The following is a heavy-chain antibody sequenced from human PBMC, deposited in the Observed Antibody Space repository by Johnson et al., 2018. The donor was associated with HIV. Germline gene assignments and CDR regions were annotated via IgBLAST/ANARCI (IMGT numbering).Heavy chain of an antibody. CDR3: AKDIYGYDAFDI. Sequence: VQLVESGGGLVQPGGSLRLSCAASGFTFGSYVMSWVRQAPGKGLEWVSAISGRGASTYYADSLTGRCTISRDNSKNTLYLQMNRLRAEDTALYYCAKDIYGYDAFDIWGQGTMVTVSS. J-gene: IGHJ3*02. CDR1: GFTFGSYV. V-gene: IGHV3-23*04. D-gene: IGHD5-24*01. CDR2: ISGRGAST.